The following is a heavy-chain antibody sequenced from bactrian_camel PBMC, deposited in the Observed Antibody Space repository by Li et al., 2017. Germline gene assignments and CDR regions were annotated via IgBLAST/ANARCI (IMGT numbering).Heavy chain of an antibody. Sequence: HVQLVESGGGSVQAGGSLRLSCAAVGSTIRDYCMAWFRQAPGKEREWVAATRPGGHLTYYADSVKGRFTISQDSARNTVYLQMNNLQPEDTATYYCAEGRGSRGEHCCSLNYWGQGTQVTVS. CDR1: GSTIRDYC. J-gene: IGHJ4*01. D-gene: IGHD3*01. CDR3: AEGRGSRGEHCCSLNY. V-gene: IGHV3S1*01. CDR2: TRPGGHLT.